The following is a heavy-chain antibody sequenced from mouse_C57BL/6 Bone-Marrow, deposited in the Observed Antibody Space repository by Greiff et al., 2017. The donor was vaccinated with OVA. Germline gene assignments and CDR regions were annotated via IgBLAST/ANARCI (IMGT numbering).Heavy chain of an antibody. V-gene: IGHV14-4*01. D-gene: IGHD2-1*01. CDR3: TSYGNFDY. Sequence: EVKLVESGAELVRPGASVKLSCTASGFNIKDDYMHWVKQRPEQGLEWIGWIDPENGDTEYASKFQGKATITADTSSTTAYLQLSSLTSEDTAVYYCTSYGNFDYWGQGTTLTVSS. CDR1: GFNIKDDY. J-gene: IGHJ2*01. CDR2: IDPENGDT.